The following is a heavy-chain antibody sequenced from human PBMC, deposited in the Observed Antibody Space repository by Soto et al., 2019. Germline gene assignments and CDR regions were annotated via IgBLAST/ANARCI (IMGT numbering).Heavy chain of an antibody. Sequence: QVQLVESGGGLVKPGGSLRLSCAASGFTFSDYYMSWIRQAPGKGLEWVSYISSSGRTIYYADSVKGRFTISRDKAKNSLYLQMNSRRDEDTAVYYCARAVAGTSAYYYHFYYMDVWGKGTTVTVSS. J-gene: IGHJ6*03. CDR1: GFTFSDYY. V-gene: IGHV3-11*01. CDR2: ISSSGRTI. CDR3: ARAVAGTSAYYYHFYYMDV. D-gene: IGHD6-19*01.